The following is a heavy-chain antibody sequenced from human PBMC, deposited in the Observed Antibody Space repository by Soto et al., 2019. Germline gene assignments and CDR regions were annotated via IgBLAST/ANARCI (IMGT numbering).Heavy chain of an antibody. Sequence: QVQLQESGPGLVKPSGTLSLTCAVSSGSISSSNWWSWVRQPPGKGLEWIGEIYHSGSTNYNPSRKSRVTISVDKSKNQFSLKLSSVTAADTAVYYCARDGAACGGSCYYFDYWGQGTLVTVSS. CDR2: IYHSGST. CDR3: ARDGAACGGSCYYFDY. V-gene: IGHV4-4*02. D-gene: IGHD2-15*01. CDR1: SGSISSSNW. J-gene: IGHJ4*02.